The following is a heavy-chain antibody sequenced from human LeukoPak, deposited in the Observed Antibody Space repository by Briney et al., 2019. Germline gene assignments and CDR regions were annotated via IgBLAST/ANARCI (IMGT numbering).Heavy chain of an antibody. J-gene: IGHJ2*01. V-gene: IGHV4-34*01. D-gene: IGHD2-2*01. Sequence: NPSETLSLTCAVSGGPFSGYFWSWIRQPPGKGLEWIGEIHNSGTTNYNPSLNSRVTISEDTSKNQIYLNLRSVTAADTAVYYCSRRDCSRTDCFYWFFDLWGRGALLTVSS. CDR2: IHNSGTT. CDR1: GGPFSGYF. CDR3: SRRDCSRTDCFYWFFDL.